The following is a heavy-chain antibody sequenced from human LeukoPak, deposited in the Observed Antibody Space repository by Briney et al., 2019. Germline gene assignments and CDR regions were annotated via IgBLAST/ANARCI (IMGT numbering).Heavy chain of an antibody. CDR2: IYYSGST. D-gene: IGHD2-21*02. J-gene: IGHJ4*02. CDR3: ARDLASCAGDCYSDGFDY. CDR1: GGSISSSSYY. V-gene: IGHV4-39*02. Sequence: SETLSLTCTVSGGSISSSSYYWGWIRQPPGKGLEWIGSIYYSGSTYYNPSLKSRVTISVDTSKNQFSLKLSSVTAADTAVYYCARDLASCAGDCYSDGFDYWGQGTLVTVSS.